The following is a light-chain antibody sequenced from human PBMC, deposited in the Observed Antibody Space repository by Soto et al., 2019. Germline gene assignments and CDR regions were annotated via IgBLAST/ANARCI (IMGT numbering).Light chain of an antibody. CDR3: QQSNNWPPLT. J-gene: IGKJ4*01. CDR2: GVS. Sequence: EIVMTQSPATLSVSPGETATLSCRASQSVAGNLAWYQQKPGQPPRLLIYGVSTRATGVPARFSGSGSETDFSLPISSLQIEDFALYYCQQSNNWPPLTFGGGTKVDI. CDR1: QSVAGN. V-gene: IGKV3-15*01.